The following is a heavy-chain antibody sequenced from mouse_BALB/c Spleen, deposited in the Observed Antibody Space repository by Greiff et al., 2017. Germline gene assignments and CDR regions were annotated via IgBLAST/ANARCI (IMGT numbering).Heavy chain of an antibody. CDR1: GYSFTGYT. Sequence: VQLQQSGPELVKPGASMKISCKASGYSFTGYTMNWVKQSHGKNLEWIGLINPYNGGTSYNQKFKGKATLTVDKSSSTAYMELLSLTSEDSAVYYCARASYGNYSRYYAMDYWGQGTSVTVSS. CDR2: INPYNGGT. CDR3: ARASYGNYSRYYAMDY. D-gene: IGHD2-10*01. J-gene: IGHJ4*01. V-gene: IGHV1-18*01.